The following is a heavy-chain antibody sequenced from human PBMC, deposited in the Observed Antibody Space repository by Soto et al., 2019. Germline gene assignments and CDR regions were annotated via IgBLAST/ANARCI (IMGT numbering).Heavy chain of an antibody. CDR2: IHYSGTT. CDR1: GESFSAYY. CDR3: VTYEASTPGWGTLADF. D-gene: IGHD3-16*01. V-gene: IGHV4-34*01. Sequence: QVQVQQWGAGLLKPSETLSLTCDVYGESFSAYYWNWIRQSPEKGLEWIADIHYSGTTNYNPSLRSRVTISRDTSTSQLSLKLTSVTPSATAVYYWVTYEASTPGWGTLADFWGPGNQVTVTS. J-gene: IGHJ4*02.